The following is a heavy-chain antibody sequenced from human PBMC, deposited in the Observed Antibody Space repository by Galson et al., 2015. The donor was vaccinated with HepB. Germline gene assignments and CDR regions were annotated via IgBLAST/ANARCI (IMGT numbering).Heavy chain of an antibody. CDR1: GFTFSSYS. D-gene: IGHD3-3*01. J-gene: IGHJ4*02. CDR2: ISSSSSTI. Sequence: SLRLSCAASGFTFSSYSMNWVRQAPGKGLEWVSYISSSSSTIYYADSVKGRFAISRDNAKNSLYLQMNSLRDEDTAVYYCARAITLRFLEWLSYAPWLSFDYWGQGTLVTVSS. V-gene: IGHV3-48*02. CDR3: ARAITLRFLEWLSYAPWLSFDY.